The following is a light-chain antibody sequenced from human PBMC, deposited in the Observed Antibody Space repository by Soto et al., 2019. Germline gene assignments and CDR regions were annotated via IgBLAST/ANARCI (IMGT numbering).Light chain of an antibody. Sequence: EIVLTQSPDTVSVSPGERVTLSCRASQNIFSNYLAWYQHKPGQAPRLLIYGASTRATGIADRFSGGGSGTDFTLTISRLEPEDFAVYHCQQYGRSWTFGQGTKVDIK. V-gene: IGKV3-20*01. CDR3: QQYGRSWT. CDR2: GAS. CDR1: QNIFSNY. J-gene: IGKJ1*01.